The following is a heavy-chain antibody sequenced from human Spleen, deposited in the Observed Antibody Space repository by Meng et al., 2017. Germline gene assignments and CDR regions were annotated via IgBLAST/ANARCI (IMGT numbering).Heavy chain of an antibody. D-gene: IGHD2/OR15-2a*01. J-gene: IGHJ3*02. CDR1: GFTFSSYA. CDR2: ISGSGGST. CDR3: AREIIGAASAFDI. Sequence: GESLKISCAASGFTFSSYAMHWVRQAPGKGLEWVSGISGSGGSTYYADSVKGRLTISRDNAKNSLFLQMNSLRAEDTAVYYCAREIIGAASAFDIWGQGTLVTVSS. V-gene: IGHV3-23*01.